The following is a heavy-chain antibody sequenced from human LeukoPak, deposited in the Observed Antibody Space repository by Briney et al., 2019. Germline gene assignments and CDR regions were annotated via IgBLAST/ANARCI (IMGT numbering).Heavy chain of an antibody. Sequence: SETLSLTCTVSGGSVSSGSYYWSWIRQPPGKGLEWIGYIYYSGSTNYNPSLKSRVTISVDTSKNQFSLKLSSVTAADTAAYYCARAHSSGRTFDYWGQGTLVTASS. V-gene: IGHV4-61*01. J-gene: IGHJ4*02. CDR3: ARAHSSGRTFDY. CDR2: IYYSGST. D-gene: IGHD6-19*01. CDR1: GGSVSSGSYY.